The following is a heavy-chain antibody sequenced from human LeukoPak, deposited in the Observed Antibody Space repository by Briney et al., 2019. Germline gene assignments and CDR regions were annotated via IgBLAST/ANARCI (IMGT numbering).Heavy chain of an antibody. CDR1: GFTFSSYA. Sequence: PGGSLRLSCAASGFTFSSYAMSWVRQAPGKGLEWVSGISGSGGSRYYADSVKGRFTISRDNSKNTLYLQMNSLRVEDTAVYYCAKHDYRGAYYYHYSMDVWGQGTTVTVSS. J-gene: IGHJ6*02. CDR3: AKHDYRGAYYYHYSMDV. CDR2: ISGSGGSR. V-gene: IGHV3-23*01. D-gene: IGHD4/OR15-4a*01.